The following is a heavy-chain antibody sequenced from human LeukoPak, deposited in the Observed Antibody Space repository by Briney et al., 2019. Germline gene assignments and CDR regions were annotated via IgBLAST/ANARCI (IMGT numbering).Heavy chain of an antibody. J-gene: IGHJ2*01. D-gene: IGHD6-13*01. CDR3: ARGPRYSSSWHNWYFDL. CDR2: IYHSGST. V-gene: IGHV4-38-2*02. Sequence: SETLSLTCTVSGYSISSGYYWGWIRQPPGKGLEWIGSIYHSGSTYYNPSLMSRGTISVDTSKNHFSLKLSSVTAADTAVYYCARGPRYSSSWHNWYFDLWGRGTLVTVSS. CDR1: GYSISSGYY.